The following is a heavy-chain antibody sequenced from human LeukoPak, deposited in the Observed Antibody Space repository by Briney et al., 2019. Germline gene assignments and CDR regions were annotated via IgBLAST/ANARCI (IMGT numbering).Heavy chain of an antibody. CDR2: ISGDGGST. CDR3: AKSHSSSWDLTYFFDY. V-gene: IGHV3-43*02. J-gene: IGHJ4*02. Sequence: GGSLRLSCAASGFTFDDYAMHWVRQAPGKGLEWVSLISGDGGSTYYADSVRGRFTISRDNSENSLYLQMNSLRAEDTALYYCAKSHSSSWDLTYFFDYWGQGTLVTVSS. CDR1: GFTFDDYA. D-gene: IGHD6-13*01.